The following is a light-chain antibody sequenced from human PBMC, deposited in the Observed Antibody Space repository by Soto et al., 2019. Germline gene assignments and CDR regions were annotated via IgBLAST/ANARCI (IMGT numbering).Light chain of an antibody. CDR2: GAT. V-gene: IGKV3-15*01. J-gene: IGKJ4*01. Sequence: EIVITQSPVTLYVSPGERATLSCRASQSVNSNLAWYQQKPGQAPRLLVYGATTRATGIPARFSGSGSGTEFTLTISSLQSEDFAVYYCQQYSDWPPLTFGGGTKVDIK. CDR1: QSVNSN. CDR3: QQYSDWPPLT.